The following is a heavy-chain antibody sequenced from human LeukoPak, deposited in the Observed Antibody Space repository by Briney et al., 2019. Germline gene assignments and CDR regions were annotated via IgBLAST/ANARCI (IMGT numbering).Heavy chain of an antibody. D-gene: IGHD4-17*01. CDR3: ARSPYGDYYPFDH. V-gene: IGHV4-31*03. CDR1: GGSISSGDYY. J-gene: IGHJ4*02. Sequence: SETLSLTCTVSGGSISSGDYYWSWIRQHPGKGLEWIGSIYYSGRTYYNPSLKSRVTISVDTSKNQFSLKLSSVTSADTAVYYCARSPYGDYYPFDHWGQGTLVSVSS. CDR2: IYYSGRT.